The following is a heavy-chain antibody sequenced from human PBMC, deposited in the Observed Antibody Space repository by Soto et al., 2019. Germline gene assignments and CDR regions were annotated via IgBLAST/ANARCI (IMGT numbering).Heavy chain of an antibody. V-gene: IGHV3-30*18. CDR2: ISYDGSNK. D-gene: IGHD2-2*01. CDR1: GFTFSSYG. J-gene: IGHJ5*02. Sequence: PGGSLRLSCAASGFTFSSYGMHWVRQAPGKGLEWVAVISYDGSNKYYADSVKGRFTISRDNSKNTLYLQMNSLRAEDTAVYYCAKDPISYCSSTSCRNNWFDPWGQGTLVTVS. CDR3: AKDPISYCSSTSCRNNWFDP.